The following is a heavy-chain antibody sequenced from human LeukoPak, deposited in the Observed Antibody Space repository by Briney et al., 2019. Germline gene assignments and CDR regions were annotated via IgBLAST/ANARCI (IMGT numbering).Heavy chain of an antibody. V-gene: IGHV1-46*01. CDR3: ARDSAVRGCDNYSGYCPTFDY. CDR1: GYTFTRYY. D-gene: IGHD3-22*01. CDR2: INPSGGGT. J-gene: IGHJ4*01. Sequence: GASVKVSCKASGYTFTRYYMHWVRQAPGQGLEWMGLINPSGGGTNYAHNFPGRVVMTWDMSTSTAYLELSSLKAEDTAVYYCARDSAVRGCDNYSGYCPTFDYWGQGTLVTVSS.